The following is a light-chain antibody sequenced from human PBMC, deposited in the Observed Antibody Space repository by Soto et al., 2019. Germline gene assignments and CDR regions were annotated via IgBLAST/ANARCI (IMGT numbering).Light chain of an antibody. V-gene: IGKV3-20*01. CDR1: QSVSSTY. CDR3: QQYGSSPWT. Sequence: EIVLTQSPGTLSLSPGERATLSCRASQSVSSTYLAWYQQKPGQAPRLLIYGTSNRAAGIPDRFDGSGSGTDFTLTISRLEPEDFAVYYCQQYGSSPWTFGQWTNVEIK. J-gene: IGKJ1*01. CDR2: GTS.